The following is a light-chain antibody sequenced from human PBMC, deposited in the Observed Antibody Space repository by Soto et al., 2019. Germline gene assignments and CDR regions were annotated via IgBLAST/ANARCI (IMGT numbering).Light chain of an antibody. Sequence: EIVLTQSPATLSLSPGERATLSCRASQSVSTYLAWYQQKPGQAPSRLIYGASNRATGTPARFSGSGSGTAFTLTISSLEPEDFAVYYCQQRSNWPPFTFGPGTKVDIK. V-gene: IGKV3-11*01. CDR2: GAS. J-gene: IGKJ3*01. CDR3: QQRSNWPPFT. CDR1: QSVSTY.